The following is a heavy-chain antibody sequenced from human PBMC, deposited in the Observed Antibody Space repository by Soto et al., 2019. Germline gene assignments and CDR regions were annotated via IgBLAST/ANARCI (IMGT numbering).Heavy chain of an antibody. J-gene: IGHJ3*02. V-gene: IGHV1-69*06. CDR1: GGTFSSYA. CDR3: ARRGNYYDSSLRAFDI. Sequence: QVQLVQSGAEVKKPGSSVKVSCKASGGTFSSYAISWVRQAPGQGLEWMGGIIPIFGTANYAQKFQGRVRITADKSTSTAYMELSSLRSEDTAMYYCARRGNYYDSSLRAFDIWGQGTMVTVSS. CDR2: IIPIFGTA. D-gene: IGHD3-22*01.